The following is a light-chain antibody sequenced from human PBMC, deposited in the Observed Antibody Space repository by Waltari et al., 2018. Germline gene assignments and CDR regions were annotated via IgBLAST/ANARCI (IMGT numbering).Light chain of an antibody. Sequence: QLVLTQSPSASASLGAPVNLTCTWSSGPSSHAIAWHQQQPEKGPRYLMKLNSDGSHSKGDGIPDRFSGSSSGAERYLTISSLQSEDEADYYCQTWGTGIHWVFGGGTKLTVL. V-gene: IGLV4-69*01. CDR3: QTWGTGIHWV. CDR1: SGPSSHA. J-gene: IGLJ3*02. CDR2: LNSDGSH.